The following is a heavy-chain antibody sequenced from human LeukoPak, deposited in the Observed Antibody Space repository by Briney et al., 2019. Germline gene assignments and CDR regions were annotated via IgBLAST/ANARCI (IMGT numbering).Heavy chain of an antibody. CDR1: GYTFTNYD. CDR3: ARVPRELGGY. D-gene: IGHD3-16*01. J-gene: IGHJ4*02. V-gene: IGHV1-8*01. Sequence: ASVKVSCKASGYTFTNYDINWVRQATGQGLEWMGYMNPNSGITTYAQKFQGRVTMTRNTSISTAYMELSSLRSEDTAVYYCARVPRELGGYWCQGTLVTVSS. CDR2: MNPNSGIT.